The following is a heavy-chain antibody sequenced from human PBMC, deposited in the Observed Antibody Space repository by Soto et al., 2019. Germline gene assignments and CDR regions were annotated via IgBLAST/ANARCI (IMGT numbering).Heavy chain of an antibody. CDR3: ARGKSSSWHSLVAFDI. D-gene: IGHD6-13*01. J-gene: IGHJ3*02. CDR2: MNPNSGNT. V-gene: IGHV1-8*01. CDR1: GYTFTSYD. Sequence: ASLKVSCKASGYTFTSYDINWVRQATGQGLEWMGWMNPNSGNTGYAQKFQGRVTMTRNTSISTAYMELSSLRSEDTAVYYCARGKSSSWHSLVAFDIWGQGTMVTVSS.